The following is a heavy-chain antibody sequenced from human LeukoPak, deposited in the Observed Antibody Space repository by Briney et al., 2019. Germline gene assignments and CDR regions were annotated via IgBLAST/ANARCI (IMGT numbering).Heavy chain of an antibody. V-gene: IGHV3-23*01. Sequence: GGSLRLSCAASGFTFSSYAMSWVRQAPGKGVEWVSAISGSGGSTYYADSVKGRFTISRDNSKNTLYLQMNSLRAEDTAVYYCAKEYYDFWSGYPHDYWAREPWSPSPQ. D-gene: IGHD3-3*01. CDR2: ISGSGGST. J-gene: IGHJ4*02. CDR3: AKEYYDFWSGYPHDY. CDR1: GFTFSSYA.